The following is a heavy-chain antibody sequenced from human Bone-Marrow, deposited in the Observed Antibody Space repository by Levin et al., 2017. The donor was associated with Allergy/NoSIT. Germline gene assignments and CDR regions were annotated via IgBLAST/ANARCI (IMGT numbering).Heavy chain of an antibody. CDR3: ARDLLFLGPAGSP. V-gene: IGHV3-30*04. CDR1: GFTFTNYV. J-gene: IGHJ5*02. D-gene: IGHD2-2*01. Sequence: LSLTCAASGFTFTNYVMHWVRQAPGKGLDWVALISYDGKIKYYADSVKGRFTISRDNSKNTLYLQMNSLRPEDTAVYYCARDLLFLGPAGSPWGQGTLVTVSS. CDR2: ISYDGKIK.